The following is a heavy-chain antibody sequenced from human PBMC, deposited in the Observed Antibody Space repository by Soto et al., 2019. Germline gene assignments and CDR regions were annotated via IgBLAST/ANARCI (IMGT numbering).Heavy chain of an antibody. CDR3: ARVRCSGGSCYSLDYYGMDV. CDR1: GGTFSSYA. J-gene: IGHJ6*02. CDR2: INASNGKT. V-gene: IGHV1-69*10. Sequence: SVKVSCKASGGTFSSYAISWVRQAPGQGLEWMGGINASNGKTKYAQKFQGRVTITRDTSASTAYMELSSLRSEDTAVYYCARVRCSGGSCYSLDYYGMDVWGQGTTVTVSS. D-gene: IGHD2-15*01.